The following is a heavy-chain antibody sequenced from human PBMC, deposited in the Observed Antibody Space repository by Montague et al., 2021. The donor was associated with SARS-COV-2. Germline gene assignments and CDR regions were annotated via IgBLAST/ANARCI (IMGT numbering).Heavy chain of an antibody. CDR1: GGSFSGYY. CDR2: INHSGTT. Sequence: SETLSLTCAVYGGSFSGYYWTWIRQSPGKGLEWIAEINHSGTTNYNFNPSRRSRVTISVDTSKSQFSLKLSSVTAADTGVYYCAWWDPQTLTLIGLRGKSASDYWGQGTLVTVSS. CDR3: AWWDPQTLTLIGLRGKSASDY. J-gene: IGHJ4*02. V-gene: IGHV4-34*01. D-gene: IGHD4-23*01.